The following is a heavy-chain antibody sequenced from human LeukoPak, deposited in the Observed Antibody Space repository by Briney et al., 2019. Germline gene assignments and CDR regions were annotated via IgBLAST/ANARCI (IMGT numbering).Heavy chain of an antibody. CDR1: GYTFTGHY. Sequence: GASVKVSCKASGYTFTGHYIHWMRQAPGQGLEWMGRISCNSGVTIYTQNFQGRATMTRDTSISTVYMELSSLRPDDTAVYYCAREVGYSTSYYGWFDPWGQGTLVTVSS. CDR3: AREVGYSTSYYGWFDP. CDR2: ISCNSGVT. J-gene: IGHJ5*02. D-gene: IGHD2-2*01. V-gene: IGHV1-2*06.